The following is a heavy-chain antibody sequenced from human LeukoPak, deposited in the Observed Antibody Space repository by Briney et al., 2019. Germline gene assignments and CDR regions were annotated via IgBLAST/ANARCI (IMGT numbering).Heavy chain of an antibody. J-gene: IGHJ4*02. CDR2: ISWDGTT. CDR1: GFTFEYYT. V-gene: IGHV3-43*01. Sequence: PGGSLGLSCGASGFTFEYYTMHWVRQAPGKTLEWVSLISWDGTTYYTDSVKGRFTISRDNSKNSLYLQMDTLRSEDTASYYCVKDLSSETSGYVFNYWGQGTLVTVSS. D-gene: IGHD3-22*01. CDR3: VKDLSSETSGYVFNY.